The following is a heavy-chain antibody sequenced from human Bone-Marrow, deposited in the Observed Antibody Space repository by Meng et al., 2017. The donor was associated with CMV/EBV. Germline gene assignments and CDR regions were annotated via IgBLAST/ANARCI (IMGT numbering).Heavy chain of an antibody. CDR1: EFTFRSYA. D-gene: IGHD2-15*01. V-gene: IGHV3-23*01. CDR3: AKDHWACSGGSCYTGDCYSIDY. Sequence: GESRKISCVASEFTFRSYAMSWVRQAPGKGLEWVSSISGSGDSTYYTDSVKGRFTISRDNSKNTLYLQMNSLRAEDTAVFYCAKDHWACSGGSCYTGDCYSIDYWGRGTLVTVSS. CDR2: ISGSGDST. J-gene: IGHJ4*01.